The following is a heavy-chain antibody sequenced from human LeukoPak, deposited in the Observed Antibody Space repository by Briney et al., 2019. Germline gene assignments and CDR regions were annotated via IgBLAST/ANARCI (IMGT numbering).Heavy chain of an antibody. CDR1: GFTFSSYA. J-gene: IGHJ1*01. CDR3: AKKEGSSWYGLDFQH. Sequence: PGGSLRLSCAASGFTFSSYAMGWVRQAPGKGLEWVSVISGSGGSTYYADSVKGRFTISRDNSQNTLYLQMNSLRAEDTAVYYCAKKEGSSWYGLDFQHWGQGTLVTVSS. CDR2: ISGSGGST. V-gene: IGHV3-23*01. D-gene: IGHD6-13*01.